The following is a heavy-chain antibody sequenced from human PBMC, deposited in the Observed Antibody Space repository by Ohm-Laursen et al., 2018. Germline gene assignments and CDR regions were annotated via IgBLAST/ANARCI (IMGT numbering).Heavy chain of an antibody. CDR2: LSGPADKT. CDR1: GFTFDIYP. Sequence: GSLRLSCAASGFTFDIYPMSWVRQAPGKGLEWVSSLSGPADKTYYADSVKGRFTISRDNSKNTLYLQMSSLRAEDTAVYYCAKDARNYVWGSFGSWGQGTLVTVSS. D-gene: IGHD3-16*01. J-gene: IGHJ4*02. CDR3: AKDARNYVWGSFGS. V-gene: IGHV3-23*01.